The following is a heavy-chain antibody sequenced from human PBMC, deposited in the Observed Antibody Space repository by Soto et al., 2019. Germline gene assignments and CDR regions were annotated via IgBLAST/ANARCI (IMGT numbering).Heavy chain of an antibody. V-gene: IGHV3-33*01. CDR2: IRFDGSNI. Sequence: QVQLVESGGGVVQPGKSLRLSCAAPGSIFRGYGMHWVRQAPGKGLEWVAIIRFDGSNIKYADAVMCRFTISRDNSKNMLYLEMNSLRVEDTAIYYCARDGIGSAAFWGYLDFWGQGTLVTVSS. CDR3: ARDGIGSAAFWGYLDF. D-gene: IGHD2-15*01. J-gene: IGHJ4*02. CDR1: GSIFRGYG.